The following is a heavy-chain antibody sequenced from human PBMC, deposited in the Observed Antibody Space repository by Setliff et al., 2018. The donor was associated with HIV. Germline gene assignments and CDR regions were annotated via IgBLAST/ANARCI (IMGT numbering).Heavy chain of an antibody. CDR3: ARVGHTRGYSGYDVYYYYMDV. CDR1: GGSISSHY. J-gene: IGHJ6*03. V-gene: IGHV4-59*11. CDR2: IMYNEGN. Sequence: SETLSLTCSVSGGSISSHYWGWLRQPPGRGLEWIGSIMYNEGNNFNPSLKSRVTISVDTSKNYLSLRLSSVTAADSAVYYCARVGHTRGYSGYDVYYYYMDVWGEGTTVTVSS. D-gene: IGHD5-12*01.